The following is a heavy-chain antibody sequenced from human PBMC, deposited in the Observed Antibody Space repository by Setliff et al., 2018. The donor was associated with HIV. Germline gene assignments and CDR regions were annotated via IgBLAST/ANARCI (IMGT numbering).Heavy chain of an antibody. D-gene: IGHD3-10*01. CDR3: ARQSYYVTGSFYTDVFDL. CDR2: VFYTGST. CDR1: GDSISISSSF. Sequence: SETLSLTCAVSGDSISISSSFWGWIRQPPGKGLEWIASVFYTGSTYYRPSLKSRVTLSVELSKNHFSLELTSVTAADTAVYYCARQSYYVTGSFYTDVFDLWGQGTVVTVSS. J-gene: IGHJ3*01. V-gene: IGHV4-39*01.